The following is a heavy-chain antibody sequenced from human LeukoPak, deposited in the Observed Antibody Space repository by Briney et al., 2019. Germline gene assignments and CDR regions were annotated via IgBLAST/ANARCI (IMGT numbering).Heavy chain of an antibody. J-gene: IGHJ4*02. V-gene: IGHV3-48*03. D-gene: IGHD3-22*01. CDR3: AKDPQWLPPDYFDY. Sequence: GGSLRLSCAASGFTFSTYEMNWVRQAPGKGLEWVSYIGSSGSTVYYADSVKGRFTISRDNAKNSLYLQMNSLRAEDTAVYYCAKDPQWLPPDYFDYWGQGTLVTVSS. CDR2: IGSSGSTV. CDR1: GFTFSTYE.